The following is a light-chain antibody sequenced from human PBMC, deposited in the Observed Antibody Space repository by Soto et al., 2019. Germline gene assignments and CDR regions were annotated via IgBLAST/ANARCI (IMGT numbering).Light chain of an antibody. CDR3: QQYNSYWT. J-gene: IGKJ1*01. Sequence: EVVMTQSPATLSVSPGERATLSCRASQGVSSNLAWYQQKPGQAPRLLIYGASTRATGIPVRFSGSGSGTEFTLTISGLQPDDFATYYCQQYNSYWTFGQGTKVDI. CDR1: QGVSSN. V-gene: IGKV3-15*01. CDR2: GAS.